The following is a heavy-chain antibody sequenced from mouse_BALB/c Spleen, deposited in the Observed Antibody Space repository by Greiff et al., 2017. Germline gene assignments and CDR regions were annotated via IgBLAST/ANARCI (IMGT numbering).Heavy chain of an antibody. J-gene: IGHJ3*01. D-gene: IGHD2-3*01. V-gene: IGHV1-9*01. CDR2: ILPGSGST. Sequence: KPGHGLEWIGEILPGSGSTNYNEKFKDKATLTADKSSSTAYMQLSSLTSEDSAVYYCAIYDGYYWFAYWGQGTLVTVS. CDR3: AIYDGYYWFAY.